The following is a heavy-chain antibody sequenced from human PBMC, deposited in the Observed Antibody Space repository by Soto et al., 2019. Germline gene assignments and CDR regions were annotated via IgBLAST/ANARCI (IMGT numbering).Heavy chain of an antibody. CDR2: INHSGST. CDR3: ARCGRIMITFGGIYYFDY. D-gene: IGHD3-16*01. J-gene: IGHJ4*02. V-gene: IGHV4-34*01. CDR1: GGSFSGYY. Sequence: PSETLSLTCAVYGGSFSGYYWSWIRQPPGKGLEWIGEINHSGSTNYNPSLKSRVTISVDTSKNQFSLKLSSVTAADTAVYYCARCGRIMITFGGIYYFDYWGQGTLVTVSS.